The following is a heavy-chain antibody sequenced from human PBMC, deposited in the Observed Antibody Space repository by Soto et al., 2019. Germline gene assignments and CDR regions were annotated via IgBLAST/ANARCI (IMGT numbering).Heavy chain of an antibody. CDR3: ARGGINGSSLDC. J-gene: IGHJ4*02. Sequence: QVQLVESGGGVVQPGRSLRLSCAASGFTFSNYAMHWVRQAPGKGLEWVAIIWYDGSDKYYADSEEGPFTIFRDNSKNTLYLQLNSLRAEDTAVYYCARGGINGSSLDCWGQGTLVTVSS. CDR1: GFTFSNYA. CDR2: IWYDGSDK. V-gene: IGHV3-33*01. D-gene: IGHD6-6*01.